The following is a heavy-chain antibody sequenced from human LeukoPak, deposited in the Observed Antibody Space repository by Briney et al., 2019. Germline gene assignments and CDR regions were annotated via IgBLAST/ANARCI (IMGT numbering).Heavy chain of an antibody. CDR2: IYHSGST. V-gene: IGHV4-38-2*02. Sequence: SETLSLTCTVSGCSISSGYYWGWIRQPPGKGLEWIGSIYHSGSTYYNPSLKSRVTISVDTSKNQFSLKLSSVTAADTAVYYCARDPRIVVVPAASMDVWGKGTTVTVSS. CDR3: ARDPRIVVVPAASMDV. D-gene: IGHD2-2*01. CDR1: GCSISSGYY. J-gene: IGHJ6*03.